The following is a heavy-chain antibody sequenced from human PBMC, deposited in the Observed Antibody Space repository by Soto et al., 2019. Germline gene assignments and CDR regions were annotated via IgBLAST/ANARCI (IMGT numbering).Heavy chain of an antibody. Sequence: ASVKVSCKASGYTFTSYGISWVRQAPGQGLEWMGWISAYNGNTNYAQKLQGRVTMTTDTSTSTAYMELRSLRSDDTAVYYCARDRRVWLPYYFYYWGQGTLVTVYS. CDR3: ARDRRVWLPYYFYY. V-gene: IGHV1-18*01. CDR1: GYTFTSYG. CDR2: ISAYNGNT. D-gene: IGHD5-12*01. J-gene: IGHJ4*02.